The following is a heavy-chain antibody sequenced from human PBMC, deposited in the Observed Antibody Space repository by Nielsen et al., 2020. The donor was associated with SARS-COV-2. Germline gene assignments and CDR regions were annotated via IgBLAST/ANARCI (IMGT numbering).Heavy chain of an antibody. D-gene: IGHD6-13*01. J-gene: IGHJ6*02. CDR1: GFTFDDYA. V-gene: IGHV3-9*01. CDR2: IRWNSGSI. Sequence: GGSLRLSCAASGFTFDDYATHWVRQAPGKCLGWVSGIRWNSGSIGYADSVKGRFTISRDNAKNSLYVQMNSLRAEDTALYYCAKLAGYSSSVNGMDVWGQGTTVTVSS. CDR3: AKLAGYSSSVNGMDV.